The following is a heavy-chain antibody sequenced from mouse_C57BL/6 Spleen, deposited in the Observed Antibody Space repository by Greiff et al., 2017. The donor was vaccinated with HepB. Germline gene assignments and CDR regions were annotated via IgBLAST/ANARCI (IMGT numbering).Heavy chain of an antibody. CDR2: IWSGGST. V-gene: IGHV2-2*01. CDR3: ARKSDSNFAMDY. D-gene: IGHD2-5*01. CDR1: GFSLTSYG. Sequence: VQLQESGPGLVQPSQSLSITCTVSGFSLTSYGVHWVRQSPGKGLEWLGVIWSGGSTDYNAAFISRLSISKDNSKSQVFFKMNSLQADDTAIYYCARKSDSNFAMDYWGQGTSVTVSS. J-gene: IGHJ4*01.